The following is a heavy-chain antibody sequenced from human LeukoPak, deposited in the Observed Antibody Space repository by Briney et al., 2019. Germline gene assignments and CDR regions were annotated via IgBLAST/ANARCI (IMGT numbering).Heavy chain of an antibody. CDR1: GYTLIDLS. Sequence: ASVTVSFKVSGYTLIDLSMHWVRQAPGKGREWMGGFDPEVGETIYAQKFQGRVTMTEDTSTDTAYMELSSLRSEDTAVYYCATELWNSSWFWGQGTLVTVSS. CDR2: FDPEVGET. J-gene: IGHJ4*02. D-gene: IGHD6-13*01. CDR3: ATELWNSSWF. V-gene: IGHV1-24*01.